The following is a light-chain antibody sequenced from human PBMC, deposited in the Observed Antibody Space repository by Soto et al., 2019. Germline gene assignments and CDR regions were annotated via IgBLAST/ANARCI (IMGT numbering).Light chain of an antibody. CDR2: DAS. Sequence: EIVLTQSPATLYLSPGERATLSCRASQSVSSYLAWYQQKPGQAPRLLIYDASNRATGIPARFSGSGSGTDFTLIISSLEHEDFAVYYCQQRSNWPWTFGQGTKGEIK. V-gene: IGKV3-11*01. CDR3: QQRSNWPWT. J-gene: IGKJ1*01. CDR1: QSVSSY.